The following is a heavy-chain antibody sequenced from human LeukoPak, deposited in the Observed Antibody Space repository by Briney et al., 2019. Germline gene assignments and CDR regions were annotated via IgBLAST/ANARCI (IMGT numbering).Heavy chain of an antibody. V-gene: IGHV1-18*01. J-gene: IGHJ5*02. D-gene: IGHD3-9*01. CDR1: GYTFTSYS. CDR3: GRVVTGYYRLDP. Sequence: ASVKVSCKASGYTFTSYSFSWARQAPGQGLEWMGWVSTTNDKANYAQKLQGRVTMTTDTSTSTAYMELRSLSSDDTAVYYCGRVVTGYYRLDPWGLGTLVTVSS. CDR2: VSTTNDKA.